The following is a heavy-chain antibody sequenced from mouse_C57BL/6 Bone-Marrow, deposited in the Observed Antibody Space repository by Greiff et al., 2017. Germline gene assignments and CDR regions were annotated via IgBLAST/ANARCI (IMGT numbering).Heavy chain of an antibody. V-gene: IGHV1-55*01. CDR1: GYTFTSSW. J-gene: IGHJ3*01. CDR3: ARRKAITAGGFAY. D-gene: IGHD1-1*01. CDR2: IYPGGGST. Sequence: QVQLQQSGPELVKPGASVKMSCKASGYTFTSSWITWVKQRPGKGLEWIGDIYPGGGSTNYNEKFKGKATLTVDTSSIPAYMQLSSLTSEDGAVYYCARRKAITAGGFAYWGQGTLVTVSA.